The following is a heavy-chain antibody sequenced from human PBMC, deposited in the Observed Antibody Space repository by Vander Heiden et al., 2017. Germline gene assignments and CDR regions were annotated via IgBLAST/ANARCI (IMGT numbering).Heavy chain of an antibody. Sequence: EVQLVESGGGLVQPGGSLRLSCAASGFTCSSYSMNWVRQAPGKGLEWVSYISSSSSTIYYADSVKGRFTISRDNAKNSLYLQMNSLRDEDTAVYYCARVSVVWFGELPHYGMDVWGQGTTVTVSS. CDR3: ARVSVVWFGELPHYGMDV. D-gene: IGHD3-10*01. V-gene: IGHV3-48*02. CDR1: GFTCSSYS. CDR2: ISSSSSTI. J-gene: IGHJ6*02.